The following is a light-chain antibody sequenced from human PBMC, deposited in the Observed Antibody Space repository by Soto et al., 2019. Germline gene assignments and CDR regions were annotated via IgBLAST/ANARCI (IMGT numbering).Light chain of an antibody. CDR3: QRYATYSPT. V-gene: IGKV1-5*01. CDR1: QSINNW. Sequence: DIQMTQSPSTLSASVGDRVTITCRASQSINNWLAWYQLKPGKAPKLLIYDAPTLQSGVPSSFSGSGSGTEFTLTISSLQPDDFATYYCQRYATYSPTFGQGTKVDIK. J-gene: IGKJ1*01. CDR2: DAP.